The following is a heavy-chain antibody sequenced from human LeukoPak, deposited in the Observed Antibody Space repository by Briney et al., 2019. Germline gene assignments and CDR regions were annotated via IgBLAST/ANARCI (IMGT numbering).Heavy chain of an antibody. D-gene: IGHD3-22*01. J-gene: IGHJ4*02. CDR1: GFTFNTYT. CDR2: ISGSSGII. CDR3: ASGSTYYGSSGQVPFDY. Sequence: PGGSLRLSCAASGFTFNTYTMNWVRQAPGKGLEWVSYISGSSGIIDYADSVRGRFTISRDNAKNSLYLQMNSLRAEDTAVYYCASGSTYYGSSGQVPFDYWGQGTLVTVSS. V-gene: IGHV3-48*01.